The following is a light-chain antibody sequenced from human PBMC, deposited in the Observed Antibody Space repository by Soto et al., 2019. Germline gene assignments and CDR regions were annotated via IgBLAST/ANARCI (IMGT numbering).Light chain of an antibody. Sequence: DIQMTQSPSSLSASVGDRVTITCRASQSIERYLNRYQQKSGKAPKFLMYATSHLQSGVPSRFSGSGSGTEFTLTISRLEPEDFAVYYCQQYGDSPLTFGPGTKVDIK. J-gene: IGKJ3*01. CDR3: QQYGDSPLT. V-gene: IGKV1-39*01. CDR1: QSIERY. CDR2: ATS.